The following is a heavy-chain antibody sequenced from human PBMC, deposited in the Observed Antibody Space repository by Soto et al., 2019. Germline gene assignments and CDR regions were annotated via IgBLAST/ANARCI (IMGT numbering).Heavy chain of an antibody. CDR1: DGSIRSFY. CDR2: ILYSGST. CDR3: ARDVGFYGSGSYGYMDV. J-gene: IGHJ6*03. D-gene: IGHD3-10*01. Sequence: SETLSLTCTVSDGSIRSFYWSWIRXPPXDGLEWIGYILYSGSTNYNPSLKNRVTISVDTSKNQFSLKLSSVTAADTAVYYCARDVGFYGSGSYGYMDVWGKGTTVTVSS. V-gene: IGHV4-59*01.